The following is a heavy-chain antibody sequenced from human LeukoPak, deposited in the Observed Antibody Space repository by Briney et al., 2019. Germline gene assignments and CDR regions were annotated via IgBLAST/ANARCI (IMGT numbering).Heavy chain of an antibody. Sequence: SETLSLTCTVSGGSISSSSYYWGWIRQPPGKGLEWIGSIYHSGSIYYNPSLKSRVTISVDTSKNQFSLKLNSVTAADTAVYYCARLFYYESSVSYRFDYWGQGTLVTVSS. J-gene: IGHJ4*02. V-gene: IGHV4-39*01. CDR1: GGSISSSSYY. CDR2: IYHSGSI. CDR3: ARLFYYESSVSYRFDY. D-gene: IGHD3-22*01.